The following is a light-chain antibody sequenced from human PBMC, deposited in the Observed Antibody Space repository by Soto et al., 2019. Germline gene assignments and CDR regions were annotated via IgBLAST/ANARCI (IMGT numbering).Light chain of an antibody. Sequence: DIVMTQYPDSLAVSLGERATINCKSSQTVLYSSTNKNYLSWHQLKPGQPPKLLIYWASTRESGVPDRFSGSGSGTDFTLTISSLQAEDVAVYYCQQYHSTPYTFGQGTKLEIK. V-gene: IGKV4-1*01. CDR3: QQYHSTPYT. CDR2: WAS. CDR1: QTVLYSSTNKNY. J-gene: IGKJ2*01.